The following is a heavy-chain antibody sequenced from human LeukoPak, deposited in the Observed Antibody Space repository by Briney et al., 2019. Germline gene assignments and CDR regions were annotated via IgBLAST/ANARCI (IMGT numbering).Heavy chain of an antibody. CDR1: GYTFTTYD. V-gene: IGHV1-8*01. Sequence: GASVKVSCKASGYTFTTYDINWVRQATGQGLEWMGWMNPNSGNTGYAQKFQGRVTMTRNTSKSTAYMELSSLRSEDTAVYYCATIVGATTYFDYWGQGTLVTVSS. J-gene: IGHJ4*02. CDR3: ATIVGATTYFDY. D-gene: IGHD1-26*01. CDR2: MNPNSGNT.